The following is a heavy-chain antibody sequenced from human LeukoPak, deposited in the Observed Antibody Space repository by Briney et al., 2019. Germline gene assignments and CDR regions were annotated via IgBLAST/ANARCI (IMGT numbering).Heavy chain of an antibody. D-gene: IGHD2-21*02. CDR1: GGSVIGYY. V-gene: IGHV4-59*08. CDR2: IYSSGAT. J-gene: IGHJ5*02. CDR3: ARHDNVPVIRRGSDL. Sequence: SSETLSLTCSVSGGSVIGYYWSWIRQPPGKGLEYIGYIYSSGATLYSPSLKSRVTISIDTSENHFSLKLSSVTAADTAVYYCARHDNVPVIRRGSDLRGQGTLLAVSP.